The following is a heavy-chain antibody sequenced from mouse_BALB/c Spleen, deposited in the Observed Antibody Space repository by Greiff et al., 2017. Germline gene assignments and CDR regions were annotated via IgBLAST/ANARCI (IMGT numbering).Heavy chain of an antibody. CDR2: INSNGGST. V-gene: IGHV5-6-3*01. J-gene: IGHJ4*01. CDR3: ARENYDYDLYAMDY. CDR1: GFTFSSYG. D-gene: IGHD2-4*01. Sequence: EVKLVESGGGLVQPGGSLKLSCAASGFTFSSYGMSWVRQTPDKRLELVATINSNGGSTYYPDSVKGRFTISRDNAKNTLYLQMSSLKSEDTAMYYCARENYDYDLYAMDYWGQGTSVTVSS.